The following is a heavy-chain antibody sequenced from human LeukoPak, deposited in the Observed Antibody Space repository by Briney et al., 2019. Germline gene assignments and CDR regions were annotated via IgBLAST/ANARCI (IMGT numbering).Heavy chain of an antibody. D-gene: IGHD6-19*01. CDR2: ISSDGGST. V-gene: IGHV3-64*01. Sequence: PGGSLRLSCAASGFTFSNYAMRWVRQAPGKGLEYVSGISSDGGSTYYANSVQGRFTISRDNSKNTLYLQMGSLRAEDMAVYYCARETVASTLYYYYMDVWGKGTTVTVSS. J-gene: IGHJ6*03. CDR3: ARETVASTLYYYYMDV. CDR1: GFTFSNYA.